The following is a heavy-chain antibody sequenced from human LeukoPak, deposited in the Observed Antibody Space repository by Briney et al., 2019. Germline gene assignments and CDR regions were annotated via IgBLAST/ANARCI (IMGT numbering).Heavy chain of an antibody. CDR3: AREETAAYCGGDCYQTRNWFDP. Sequence: ASVTVSCKASGYTFTSYYMHWVRQAPGQGLEWMGIINPSGGSTSYAQKFQGRVTMTRDTSTSTVYMELSSLGSEDTAVYYCAREETAAYCGGDCYQTRNWFDPWGQGTLVTVSS. CDR2: INPSGGST. CDR1: GYTFTSYY. D-gene: IGHD2-21*02. V-gene: IGHV1-46*01. J-gene: IGHJ5*02.